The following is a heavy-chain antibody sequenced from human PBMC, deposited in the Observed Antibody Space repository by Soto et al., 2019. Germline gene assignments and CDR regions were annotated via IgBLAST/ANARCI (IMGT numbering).Heavy chain of an antibody. J-gene: IGHJ5*02. CDR1: GGSFSGYY. CDR3: ARARPLPEYYDFWSGYKKYNWFDP. CDR2: INHSGST. V-gene: IGHV4-34*01. Sequence: PSETLSLTCAVYGGSFSGYYWSWIRQPPGKGLEWIGEINHSGSTNYNPSLKSRVTISVDTSKNQFSLKLSSVTAADTAVYYCARARPLPEYYDFWSGYKKYNWFDPWGQGTLVTVSS. D-gene: IGHD3-3*01.